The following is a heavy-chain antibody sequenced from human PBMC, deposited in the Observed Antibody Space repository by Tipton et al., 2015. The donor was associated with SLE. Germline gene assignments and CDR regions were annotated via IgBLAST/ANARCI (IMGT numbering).Heavy chain of an antibody. CDR1: GFTFDDYG. CDR2: ISSSSSYI. V-gene: IGHV3-21*01. D-gene: IGHD6-13*01. Sequence: SLRLSCAASGFTFDDYGMSWVRQAPGKGLEWVSSISSSSSYIYYADSVKGRFTISRDNAKNSLYLQMNSLRAEDTAVYYCAKDGGGHTVAVGTVDYWGQGTLVTVSS. J-gene: IGHJ4*02. CDR3: AKDGGGHTVAVGTVDY.